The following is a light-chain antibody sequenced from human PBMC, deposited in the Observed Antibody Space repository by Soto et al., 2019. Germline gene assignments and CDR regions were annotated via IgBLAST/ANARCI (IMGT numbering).Light chain of an antibody. CDR2: DAS. CDR3: QQRSNFLT. J-gene: IGKJ4*01. CDR1: QSVSSY. V-gene: IGKV3-11*01. Sequence: EIVLTQSPATLSFSPGERATLSCRASQSVSSYLAWYQQKPGQAPRLLIYDASNRATGIPARFSGSGSGTEFTLTISSLQSEDFAVYYCQQRSNFLTFGGGTKVDIK.